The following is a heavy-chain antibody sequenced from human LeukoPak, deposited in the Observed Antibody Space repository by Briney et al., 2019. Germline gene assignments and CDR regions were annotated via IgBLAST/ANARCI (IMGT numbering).Heavy chain of an antibody. D-gene: IGHD5-18*01. V-gene: IGHV3-23*01. Sequence: GGSLRLFCAASGFTFSSYAMSWVRQAPGKGLEWVSAISGSGGSTYYADSVKGRFTISRDNSKNTLYLQMNSLRAEDTAVYYCAKDGQSGYSYGGGQGTLVTVSS. CDR2: ISGSGGST. J-gene: IGHJ4*02. CDR3: AKDGQSGYSYG. CDR1: GFTFSSYA.